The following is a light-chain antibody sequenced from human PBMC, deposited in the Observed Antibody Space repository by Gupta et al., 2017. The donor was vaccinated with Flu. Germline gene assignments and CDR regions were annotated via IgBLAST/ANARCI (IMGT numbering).Light chain of an antibody. Sequence: IQMTQSPSSLSGSVGDRVTITCQASRDIINFLNWYHQKPGKAPKLLIYDASTLETGVPSRFSGNRSGTHFTLTIDNLQPEDVGMYFCQRDDVVPIAFGQGTRL. CDR2: DAS. CDR3: QRDDVVPIA. J-gene: IGKJ5*01. V-gene: IGKV1-33*01. CDR1: RDIINF.